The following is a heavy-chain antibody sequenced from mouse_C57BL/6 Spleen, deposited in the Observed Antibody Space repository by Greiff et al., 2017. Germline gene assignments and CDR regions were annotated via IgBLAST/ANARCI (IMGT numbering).Heavy chain of an antibody. Sequence: VHVKQSGAELVKPGASVKLSCTASGFNIKDYYMHWVKQRTEQGLEWIGRIDPEDGETKYAPKFQGKATITADTSSNTAYLQLSSLTSEDTAVYYCARWDITTVVAPYFDYWGQGTTLTVSS. CDR1: GFNIKDYY. J-gene: IGHJ2*01. CDR2: IDPEDGET. CDR3: ARWDITTVVAPYFDY. V-gene: IGHV14-2*01. D-gene: IGHD1-1*01.